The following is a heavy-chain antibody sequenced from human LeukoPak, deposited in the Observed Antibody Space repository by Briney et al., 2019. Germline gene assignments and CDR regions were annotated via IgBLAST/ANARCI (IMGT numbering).Heavy chain of an antibody. J-gene: IGHJ2*01. CDR3: ARDRGRYCTNGVCYGSYWYFDL. V-gene: IGHV4-38-2*02. CDR1: RGSITPYY. D-gene: IGHD2-8*01. Sequence: SETLSLTCTVSRGSITPYYWTWIRQPPGKGLEWIGSIYHSGSTYYNPSLRSRVTISVDTSKNQFSLKLSSVTAADTAVYYCARDRGRYCTNGVCYGSYWYFDLWGRGTLVTVSS. CDR2: IYHSGST.